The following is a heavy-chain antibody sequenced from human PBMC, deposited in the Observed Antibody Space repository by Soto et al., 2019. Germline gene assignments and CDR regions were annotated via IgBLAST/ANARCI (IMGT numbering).Heavy chain of an antibody. CDR3: ARSAQWDGFDP. D-gene: IGHD2-8*01. Sequence: QVQLQESGPGLVRPSQTLSLTCTVSAGSISTFNYYWSWIRQHPEKGLEWIGYISYSGSTFYHSSLTSRVTISLDTSKKQFSLTLTSVTAADTAVYYCARSAQWDGFDPWGQGTMVTVSS. CDR1: AGSISTFNYY. CDR2: ISYSGST. V-gene: IGHV4-31*03. J-gene: IGHJ3*01.